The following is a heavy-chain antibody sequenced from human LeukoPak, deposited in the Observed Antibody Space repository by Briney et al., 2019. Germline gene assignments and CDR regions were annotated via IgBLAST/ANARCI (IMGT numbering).Heavy chain of an antibody. CDR3: AKDIVGATKGYYYYGMDV. Sequence: PGGSLRLSCAASGFTFDDYAMHWVRQAPGKGLGWVSLISGDVGSTYYADSVKGRFTISRDNSKNSLYLQMNSLRTEDTALYYCAKDIVGATKGYYYYGMDVWGQGTTVTVSS. J-gene: IGHJ6*02. V-gene: IGHV3-43*02. CDR1: GFTFDDYA. CDR2: ISGDVGST. D-gene: IGHD1-26*01.